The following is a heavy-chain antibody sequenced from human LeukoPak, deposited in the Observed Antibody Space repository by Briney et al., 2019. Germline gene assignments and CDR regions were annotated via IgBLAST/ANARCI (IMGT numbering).Heavy chain of an antibody. D-gene: IGHD3-10*01. CDR1: GFSLSNFG. V-gene: IGHV3-30*18. Sequence: GRPLRLFCAASGFSLSNFGMHWVPQAPRKGLEWVADISHDGSLKYYLDSVKGRFTISRDNSKNTLYLQMDSLRVEDTAVHYCAKKNSYGSGAGDPLDVWGHGTLVTVSS. CDR2: ISHDGSLK. J-gene: IGHJ3*01. CDR3: AKKNSYGSGAGDPLDV.